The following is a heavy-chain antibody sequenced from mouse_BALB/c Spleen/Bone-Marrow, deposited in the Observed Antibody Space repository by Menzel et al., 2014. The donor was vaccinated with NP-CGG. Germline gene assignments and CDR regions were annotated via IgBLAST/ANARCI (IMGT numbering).Heavy chain of an antibody. J-gene: IGHJ2*01. V-gene: IGHV1-84*02. CDR3: AREGYGNSYYFDY. CDR1: GYTFTDYY. D-gene: IGHD2-10*02. CDR2: IYPGSGNT. Sequence: LQESGPELVKPGASVKISCKASGYTFTDYYIDWVKQKPGQGLEWIGWIYPGSGNTKYNGKFKGKATLTVDTSSSTAYMQLSSLTSEDTAVYFCAREGYGNSYYFDYCGQGTTLTVSS.